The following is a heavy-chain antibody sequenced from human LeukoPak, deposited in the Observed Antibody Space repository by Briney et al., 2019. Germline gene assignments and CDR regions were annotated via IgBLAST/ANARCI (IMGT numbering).Heavy chain of an antibody. J-gene: IGHJ4*02. D-gene: IGHD1-26*01. CDR1: GGFISSSSYY. CDR2: IYYSGST. CDR3: AREGVGATNIGGDY. Sequence: PSETLSLTCTVSGGFISSSSYYWGWIRQPPGKGLEWIGSIYYSGSTYYNPSLKSRVTISVDTSKNQFSLKLSSVTAADTAVYYCAREGVGATNIGGDYWGQGTLVTVSS. V-gene: IGHV4-39*02.